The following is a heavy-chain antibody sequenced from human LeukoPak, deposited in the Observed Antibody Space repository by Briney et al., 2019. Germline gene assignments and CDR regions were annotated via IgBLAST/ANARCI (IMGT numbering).Heavy chain of an antibody. D-gene: IGHD4-17*01. Sequence: GASVKVSCKASGYTFTGYYMHWVRQAPGQGLEWMGWINPNSGGTNYAQKFQGRVTMTTDTSTSTAYMELRSLRSDDTAVYYCARDLGVDYGDYVGDVGEINYYYGMDVWGQGTTVTVSS. J-gene: IGHJ6*02. CDR3: ARDLGVDYGDYVGDVGEINYYYGMDV. V-gene: IGHV1-2*02. CDR1: GYTFTGYY. CDR2: INPNSGGT.